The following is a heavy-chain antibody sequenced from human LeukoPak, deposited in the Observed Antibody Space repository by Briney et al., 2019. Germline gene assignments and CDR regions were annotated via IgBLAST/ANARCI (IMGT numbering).Heavy chain of an antibody. CDR1: GFTFSSYG. V-gene: IGHV3-33*01. CDR2: IWYDGSNK. D-gene: IGHD6-19*01. CDR3: ARDSSGWYPDWFDP. Sequence: PGGSLRLSCAASGFTFSSYGMHWVRQAPGKGLEWVAVIWYDGSNKYYADSVKGRFTISRDNSKDTLYLQMNSLRAEDTAVYYCARDSSGWYPDWFDPWGQGTLVTVSS. J-gene: IGHJ5*02.